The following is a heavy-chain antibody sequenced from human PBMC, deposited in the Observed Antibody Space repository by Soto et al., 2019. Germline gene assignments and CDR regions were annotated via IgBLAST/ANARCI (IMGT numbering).Heavy chain of an antibody. CDR1: GGSVTTSSTY. J-gene: IGHJ4*02. CDR3: ARDRDYYDNSGYLHYFDF. D-gene: IGHD5-12*01. Sequence: PSETLSLTCTVSGGSVTTSSTYWSWIRHSPGKGLEWIGYVHHSGRTYYNPSLKSRVKMSVDTAKNQYELTLTSVTAADTAVYYCARDRDYYDNSGYLHYFDFWVQGIQVTISS. V-gene: IGHV4-31*03. CDR2: VHHSGRT.